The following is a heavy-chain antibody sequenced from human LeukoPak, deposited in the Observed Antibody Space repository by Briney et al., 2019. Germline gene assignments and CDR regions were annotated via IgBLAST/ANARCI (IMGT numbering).Heavy chain of an antibody. V-gene: IGHV1-69*05. CDR2: IIPIFGTA. CDR1: GGTFSSYA. Sequence: SVKVSCKASGGTFSSYAISWVQQAPGQGLEWMGRIIPIFGTANYAQKFQGRVTITTDESTSTAYMELSSLRSEDTAVYYCASDVLRFLEWPLLDPWGQGTLVTVSS. J-gene: IGHJ5*02. D-gene: IGHD3-3*01. CDR3: ASDVLRFLEWPLLDP.